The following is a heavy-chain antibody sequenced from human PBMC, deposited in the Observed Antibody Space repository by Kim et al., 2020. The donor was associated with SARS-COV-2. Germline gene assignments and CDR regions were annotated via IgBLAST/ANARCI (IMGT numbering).Heavy chain of an antibody. CDR2: VSHSGST. Sequence: SETLSLTCTVSGDSISHSFWNWIRQSPGKGLEWIGHVSHSGSTVYNPSLESRVTILIDTSKNQFSLKLTSVTAADTARYYCARRVSMGISTSTDPSNWL. V-gene: IGHV4-59*08. CDR3: ARRVSMGISTSTDPSNWL. J-gene: IGHJ5*01. CDR1: GDSISHSF. D-gene: IGHD3-10*01.